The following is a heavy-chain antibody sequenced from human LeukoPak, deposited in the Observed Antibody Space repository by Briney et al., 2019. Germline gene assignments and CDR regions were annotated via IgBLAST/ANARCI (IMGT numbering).Heavy chain of an antibody. CDR3: ARFSPYCSGSSSYVSFLDY. J-gene: IGHJ4*02. CDR2: IYYTGST. V-gene: IGHV4-59*01. D-gene: IGHD2-15*01. CDR1: GGSISSSY. Sequence: SETLSLTCTVSGGSISSSYWSWIRQPPGKGLEWIGYIYYTGSTNYNPSLKSRVTISVDTSKNQFSLRLSSVTAADTAVYYCARFSPYCSGSSSYVSFLDYWSQGTLVTVSS.